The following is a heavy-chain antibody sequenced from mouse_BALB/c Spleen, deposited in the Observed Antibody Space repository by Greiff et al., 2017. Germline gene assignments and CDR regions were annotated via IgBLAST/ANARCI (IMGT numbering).Heavy chain of an antibody. CDR1: GFTFSDYY. CDR2: ISDGGSYT. Sequence: EVKLMESGGGLVKPGGSLKLSCAASGFTFSDYYMYWVRQTPEKRLEWVATISDGGSYTYYPDSVKGRFTISRDNAKNNLYLQMSSLKSEDTAMYYCARALDYWGQGTTLTVSS. J-gene: IGHJ2*01. V-gene: IGHV5-4*02. CDR3: ARALDY.